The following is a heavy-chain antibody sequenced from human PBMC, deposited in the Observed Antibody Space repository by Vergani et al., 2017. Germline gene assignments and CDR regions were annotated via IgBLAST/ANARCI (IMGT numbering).Heavy chain of an antibody. Sequence: QVQLVESGGGVVQPGRSLRLSCAASGFTFSSYAMHWVRQAPGKGLEWVAVISYDGSNKYYADSVKGRFTISRDNSKNTLYLQMNSLRAEDTAVYYCARTTGAPYTKFYYFYMDVWGKGTTVTVSS. CDR1: GFTFSSYA. J-gene: IGHJ6*03. CDR3: ARTTGAPYTKFYYFYMDV. CDR2: ISYDGSNK. D-gene: IGHD1-1*01. V-gene: IGHV3-30-3*01.